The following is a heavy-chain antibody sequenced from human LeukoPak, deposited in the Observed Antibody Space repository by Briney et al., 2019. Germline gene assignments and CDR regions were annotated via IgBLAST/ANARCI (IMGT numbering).Heavy chain of an antibody. CDR1: GGSFSGYY. J-gene: IGHJ3*02. CDR3: ARSCSGGSCYSNAFDI. D-gene: IGHD2-15*01. Sequence: SETLSLTCAVYGGSFSGYYWSWIRPPPGKGLEWIGEINHSGSTNYNPSLKSRVTISVDTSKNQFSLKLSSVTAADTAVYYCARSCSGGSCYSNAFDIWGQGTMVTVSS. V-gene: IGHV4-34*01. CDR2: INHSGST.